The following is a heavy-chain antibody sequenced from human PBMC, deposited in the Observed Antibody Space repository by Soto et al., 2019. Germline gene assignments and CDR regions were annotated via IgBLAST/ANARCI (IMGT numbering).Heavy chain of an antibody. CDR1: GGTFSSYT. J-gene: IGHJ6*02. V-gene: IGHV1-69*08. D-gene: IGHD6-6*01. CDR3: ARDLQYSSSPPYYYYYYGMDV. CDR2: IIPILGTA. Sequence: GASVKVSCKASGGTFSSYTISWVRQAPGQGLEWMGRIIPILGTANYAQKYQGRVTITADKSTSTAYMELSSLRSEDTAVYYCARDLQYSSSPPYYYYYYGMDVWGQGTTVTVSS.